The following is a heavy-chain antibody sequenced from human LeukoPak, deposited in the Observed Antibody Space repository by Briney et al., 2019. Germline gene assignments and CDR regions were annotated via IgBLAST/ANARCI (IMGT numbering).Heavy chain of an antibody. J-gene: IGHJ4*02. CDR3: ARDHSAYCGGDCYPYYFDY. V-gene: IGHV1-69*04. CDR1: GGTFSSYA. D-gene: IGHD2-21*02. Sequence: ASVTVSCKASGGTFSSYAISWVRQAPGQGLEWMGRIIPILGIANYAQKFQGRVTITADKSTSTAYMELSSLRSEDTAVYYCARDHSAYCGGDCYPYYFDYWGQGTLVTVSS. CDR2: IIPILGIA.